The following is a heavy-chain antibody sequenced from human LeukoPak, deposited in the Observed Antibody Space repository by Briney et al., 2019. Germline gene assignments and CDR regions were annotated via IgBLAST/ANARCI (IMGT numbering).Heavy chain of an antibody. D-gene: IGHD1-7*01. CDR2: IKQDGSEK. CDR3: ARAITGSN. J-gene: IGHJ4*02. Sequence: GGSLRLSCAASGFTFSSYWISWVRQAPGKGLEWVANIKQDGSEKYYVDSVKGRFTISRDNAKNSLYLQMNSLRAEDTAVYYCARAITGSNWGQGTLVTVSS. V-gene: IGHV3-7*01. CDR1: GFTFSSYW.